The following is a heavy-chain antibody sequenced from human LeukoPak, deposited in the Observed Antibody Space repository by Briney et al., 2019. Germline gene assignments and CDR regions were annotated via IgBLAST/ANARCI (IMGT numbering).Heavy chain of an antibody. CDR3: ARLGSLRGIAARRYYFDY. V-gene: IGHV5-51*01. D-gene: IGHD6-6*01. J-gene: IGHJ4*02. Sequence: GESLKISCKGSGYSFTSYWIGWVRQMPGKGLEWMGIIYPGDSDTRYSPSFQGQVTISADKSISTAYLQWSSLKASDTAMYYCARLGSLRGIAARRYYFDYWGQGTLVTVSS. CDR2: IYPGDSDT. CDR1: GYSFTSYW.